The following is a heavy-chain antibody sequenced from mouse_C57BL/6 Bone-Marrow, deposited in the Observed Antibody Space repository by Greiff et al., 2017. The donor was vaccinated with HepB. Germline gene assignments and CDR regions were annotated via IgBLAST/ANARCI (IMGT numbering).Heavy chain of an antibody. Sequence: QVQLQQPGAELVKPGASVKLSCKASGYTFTSYWMHWVKQRPGQGLEWIGMIHPNSGSTNYNEKFKSKATLTVDKSSSTAYMQLSSLTSEDSAVYYCARWLLRRYAMDYWGQGTSVTVSS. CDR2: IHPNSGST. CDR3: ARWLLRRYAMDY. V-gene: IGHV1-64*01. J-gene: IGHJ4*01. CDR1: GYTFTSYW. D-gene: IGHD2-3*01.